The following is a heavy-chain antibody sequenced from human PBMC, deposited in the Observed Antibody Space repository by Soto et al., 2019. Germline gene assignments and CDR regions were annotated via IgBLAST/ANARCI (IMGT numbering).Heavy chain of an antibody. CDR2: IHPGIGNT. Sequence: QVQLVQSGAEVKKPGASVKISGKASKNTFINYYVHWVRQARGQGLEWMGVIHPGIGNTNFAPRFEDRVTMTRDTSTGRVYMEVSSLGPDDTAAYYCAKDNRGWSRDGLDVWCQGTRVTVSS. CDR1: KNTFINYY. V-gene: IGHV1-46*01. J-gene: IGHJ6*02. D-gene: IGHD6-19*01. CDR3: AKDNRGWSRDGLDV.